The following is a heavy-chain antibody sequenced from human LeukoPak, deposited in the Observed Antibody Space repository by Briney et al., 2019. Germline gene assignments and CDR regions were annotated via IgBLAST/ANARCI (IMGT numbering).Heavy chain of an antibody. CDR1: GFTFSDYY. D-gene: IGHD6-13*01. Sequence: GGTLRLSCAASGFTFSDYYMSWVRQAPGKGLEWVSYISSSGSTIYYADSVKGRFTISRDNAKNSLYLQMNSLRAEDTSVYYCARVAAAAGTGGLYFDYWGQGTLVTVSS. CDR3: ARVAAAAGTGGLYFDY. CDR2: ISSSGSTI. V-gene: IGHV3-11*04. J-gene: IGHJ4*02.